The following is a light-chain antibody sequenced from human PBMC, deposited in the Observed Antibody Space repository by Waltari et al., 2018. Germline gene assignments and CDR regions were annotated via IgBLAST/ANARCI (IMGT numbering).Light chain of an antibody. CDR2: GNS. Sequence: TISCTGSSSNIGAGFHVHWYQQVPGTAPKLFISGNSDRPSGVPDRVSASKSGTSASLAITGLQAEDEADYYCQSYDSSLSGWVFGGGTKLTVL. CDR3: QSYDSSLSGWV. J-gene: IGLJ3*02. CDR1: SSNIGAGFH. V-gene: IGLV1-40*01.